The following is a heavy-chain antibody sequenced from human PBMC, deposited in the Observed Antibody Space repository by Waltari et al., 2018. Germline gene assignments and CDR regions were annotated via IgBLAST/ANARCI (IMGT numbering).Heavy chain of an antibody. CDR1: GSASGFTFTNTW. Sequence: VQLVESGGGLVKPGGSLRLSCAASGSASGFTFTNTWVNWVRQAPGKGLVSLGYIHFSGYIYYNPSLKSRVSISADMSKNHFSLQLTSVTAADTAVYYCARGSMGNFISFFGHWGQGIQVTVSS. V-gene: IGHV4-4*02. CDR3: ARGSMGNFISFFGH. CDR2: IHFSGYI. D-gene: IGHD4-4*01. J-gene: IGHJ5*02.